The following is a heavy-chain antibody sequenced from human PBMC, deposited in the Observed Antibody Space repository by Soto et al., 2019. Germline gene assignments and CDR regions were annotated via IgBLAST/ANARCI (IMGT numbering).Heavy chain of an antibody. V-gene: IGHV1-69*01. CDR1: GGTFSSYA. CDR3: ARSQGSSTSLEIYYYYYYGMDV. D-gene: IGHD2-2*01. CDR2: IIPISGTA. J-gene: IGHJ6*02. Sequence: QVQLVQSGAEVKKPGSSVKVSCKASGGTFSSYAISWVRQAPGQGLAWMGGIIPISGTANYAQTFQGRVTITADESTSTAYMELSRLRSEDTAVYYCARSQGSSTSLEIYYYYYYGMDVWGQGTTVTVSS.